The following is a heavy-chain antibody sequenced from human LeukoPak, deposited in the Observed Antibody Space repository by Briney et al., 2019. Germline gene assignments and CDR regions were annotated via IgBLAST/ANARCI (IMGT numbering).Heavy chain of an antibody. CDR2: ISGSGGST. Sequence: GGSPRLSCAASGFTFSSYAMSWVRQAPGKGLEWVSAISGSGGSTYYADSVKGRSTISRDKSKNTLYLQMNSLRAEDTAVYYCAKVVDFWSKQRFDPWGQGTLVTVSS. CDR1: GFTFSSYA. V-gene: IGHV3-23*01. J-gene: IGHJ5*02. D-gene: IGHD3-3*01. CDR3: AKVVDFWSKQRFDP.